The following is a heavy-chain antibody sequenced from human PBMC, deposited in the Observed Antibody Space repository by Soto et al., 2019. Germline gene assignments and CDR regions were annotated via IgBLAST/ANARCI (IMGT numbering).Heavy chain of an antibody. D-gene: IGHD2-15*01. J-gene: IGHJ5*01. CDR1: GFIFSSSW. CDR2: IKTDGTIT. CDR3: TRDQDTYGQAVFDS. V-gene: IGHV3-74*01. Sequence: PGGSLRLSCAASGFIFSSSWMHWVRQTPGKGLVWVSRIKTDGTITNYADSVKGRFTISRDNAKNTLYLHMNSLRPEDTAMYYCTRDQDTYGQAVFDSWGQGTLVTVSS.